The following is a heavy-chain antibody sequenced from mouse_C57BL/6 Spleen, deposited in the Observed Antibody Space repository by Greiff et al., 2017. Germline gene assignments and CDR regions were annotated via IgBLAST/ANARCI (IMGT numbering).Heavy chain of an antibody. V-gene: IGHV1-50*01. J-gene: IGHJ2*01. CDR1: GYTFTRYW. CDR2: IDPSDSYT. CDR3: ASNYFDY. Sequence: QVQLQQPGAELVKPGASVKLSCKASGYTFTRYWMQWVKQRPGQGLEWIGEIDPSDSYTNYNQKFKGKATLTVDTSSSTAYMQLSSLPSEDSAVYYCASNYFDYWGQGTTLTVSS.